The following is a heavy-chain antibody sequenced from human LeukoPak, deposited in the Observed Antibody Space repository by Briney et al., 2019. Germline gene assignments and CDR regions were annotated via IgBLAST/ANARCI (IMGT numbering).Heavy chain of an antibody. Sequence: PSETLSLTCTVSGDSISSSNFYWGWIRQPPGKGLEWIGSIYYGGSTFYSPSLKSRVTISVDASKNQFSLKLSSVTAADTAVYYCARDEVAGRFDYWGQGTLVTVSS. V-gene: IGHV4-39*02. CDR2: IYYGGST. CDR1: GDSISSSNFY. J-gene: IGHJ4*02. D-gene: IGHD6-19*01. CDR3: ARDEVAGRFDY.